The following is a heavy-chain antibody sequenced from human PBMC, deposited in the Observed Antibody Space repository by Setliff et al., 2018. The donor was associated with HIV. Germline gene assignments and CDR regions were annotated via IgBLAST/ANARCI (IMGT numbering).Heavy chain of an antibody. D-gene: IGHD3-22*01. CDR3: ATIRAYYYDSSGQEYFQY. V-gene: IGHV1-24*01. CDR2: LDPEDGET. J-gene: IGHJ1*01. CDR1: GYSLTDLS. Sequence: ASVKVSCKVSGYSLTDLSIHWVRQAPGKGLEWMGGLDPEDGETVYAQKLQGRVTMTEDTSTDTAYMELSSLRSEDTAMYYCATIRAYYYDSSGQEYFQYWGHGTLVTVSS.